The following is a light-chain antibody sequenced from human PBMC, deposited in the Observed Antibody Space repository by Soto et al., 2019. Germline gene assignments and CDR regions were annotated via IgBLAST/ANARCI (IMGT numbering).Light chain of an antibody. CDR3: QQRTNWPPRLT. CDR2: DAS. CDR1: QSVNSY. Sequence: EIVLTQSPATLSLSPGERATLSCRVSQSVNSYLVWYQQKPGQAPRLLIYDASNRATGIPARFSGSGSGTDFTLTISSLEPEDFAVYYCQQRTNWPPRLTFGGGTKVEIK. J-gene: IGKJ4*01. V-gene: IGKV3-11*01.